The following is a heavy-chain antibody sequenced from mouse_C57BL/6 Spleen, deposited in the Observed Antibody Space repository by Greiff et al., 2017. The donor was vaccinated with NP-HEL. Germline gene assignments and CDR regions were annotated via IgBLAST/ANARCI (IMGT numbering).Heavy chain of an antibody. D-gene: IGHD4-1*01. Sequence: VQVVESGAELVRPGASVTLSCKASGYTFTDYEMHWVKQTPVHGLEWIGAIDPETGGTAYNQKFKGKAILTADKSSSTAYMELRSLTSEDSAVYYCTRGAGTFAYWGQGTLVTVSA. CDR3: TRGAGTFAY. CDR1: GYTFTDYE. V-gene: IGHV1-15*01. CDR2: IDPETGGT. J-gene: IGHJ3*01.